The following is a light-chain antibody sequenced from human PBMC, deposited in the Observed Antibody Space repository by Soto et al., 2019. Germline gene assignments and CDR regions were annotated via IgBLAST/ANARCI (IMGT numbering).Light chain of an antibody. V-gene: IGLV2-14*01. CDR2: EVS. J-gene: IGLJ1*01. Sequence: QSALTQPASVSGSPGQSITISCTGTSIDVGGYNYVSWYQQHPGKAPKLMIYEVSNRPSGVSNRFSGSKSGNTASLTISGLQAEYEADYYCTSFTRSRTFVFGTGNKMNV. CDR1: SIDVGGYNY. CDR3: TSFTRSRTFV.